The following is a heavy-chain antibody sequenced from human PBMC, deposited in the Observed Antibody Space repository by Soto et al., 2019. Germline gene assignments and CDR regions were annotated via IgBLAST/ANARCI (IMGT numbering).Heavy chain of an antibody. Sequence: EVQLLESGGGLVQPGGSLRLSCAASGFSFSRNDMSWVRQAPGKGLEWISAISGSGGRTYYADSVKGRFTISRDNSKNMLELQMDNLRVEDTATYYCAKERGYSLGGDWGQGTLVAVSS. CDR3: AKERGYSLGGD. V-gene: IGHV3-23*01. D-gene: IGHD5-18*01. J-gene: IGHJ4*02. CDR1: GFSFSRND. CDR2: ISGSGGRT.